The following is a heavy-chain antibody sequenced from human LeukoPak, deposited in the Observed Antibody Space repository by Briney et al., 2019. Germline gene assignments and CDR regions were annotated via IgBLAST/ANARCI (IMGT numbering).Heavy chain of an antibody. V-gene: IGHV1-2*02. D-gene: IGHD4-17*01. CDR1: GYTFTDYY. J-gene: IGHJ4*02. CDR2: INPDSGGT. Sequence: ASVKVSCKASGYTFTDYYMHWLRQAPGQGLEWMGWINPDSGGTNYAQKFQGRVTMTRDTSINTAYMELSRLRSDDTAVYYCARDRGDGDYNFLWDYWGQGTLVTVSS. CDR3: ARDRGDGDYNFLWDY.